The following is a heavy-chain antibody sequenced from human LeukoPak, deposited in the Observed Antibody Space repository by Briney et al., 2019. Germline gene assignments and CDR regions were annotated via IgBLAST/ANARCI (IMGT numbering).Heavy chain of an antibody. J-gene: IGHJ5*02. CDR1: GGSFSGYY. Sequence: MASETLSLTCAVYGGSFSGYYWSWIRQPPGKGLEWIGEINHSRSTNYNPSLKSRVTISVDTSKNQFSLKLSSVTAADTAVYYCAVTRGATVTTAYNWFDPWGQGTLVTVSS. CDR2: INHSRST. CDR3: AVTRGATVTTAYNWFDP. V-gene: IGHV4-34*01. D-gene: IGHD4-4*01.